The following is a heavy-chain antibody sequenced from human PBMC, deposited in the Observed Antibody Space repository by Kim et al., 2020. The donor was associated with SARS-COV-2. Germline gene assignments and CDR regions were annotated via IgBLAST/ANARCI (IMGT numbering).Heavy chain of an antibody. CDR3: VRADLPIDRAIIISKY. CDR1: GFIFSTYG. J-gene: IGHJ4*02. Sequence: GGSLRLSCAASGFIFSTYGMHWVRQAPGKGLEWVALIWYDGINKYYADSVKGRFTISRDNSKNTVYLQMDSLRAEDTAVYFCVRADLPIDRAIIISKYWGQGTLVTVSS. D-gene: IGHD3-10*01. CDR2: IWYDGINK. V-gene: IGHV3-33*01.